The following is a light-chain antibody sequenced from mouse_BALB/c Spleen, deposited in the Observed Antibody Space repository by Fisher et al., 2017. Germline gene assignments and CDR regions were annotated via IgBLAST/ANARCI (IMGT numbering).Light chain of an antibody. CDR3: PQWSSYPT. V-gene: IGKV4-80*01. CDR2: STS. Sequence: IVITQTPAIMSASLGEEITLTCSASSSVSYMHWYKQKSGTSPKLLIYSTSNLASGVPSRFSGSGSGTFYSLTISSVEAEDAADYYCPQWSSYPTFGGGTKLK. CDR1: SSVSY. J-gene: IGKJ1*01.